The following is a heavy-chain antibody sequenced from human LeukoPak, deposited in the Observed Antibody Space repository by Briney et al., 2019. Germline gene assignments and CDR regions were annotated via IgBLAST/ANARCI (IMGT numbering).Heavy chain of an antibody. J-gene: IGHJ5*02. V-gene: IGHV6-1*01. Sequence: SQTLSLTCAIPGDSVSSNSAAWNWIRQSPSRGIEWLGRTYYRSKWYNDYAVSVKSRITINPDTSKNQFSLQLNSVTPEDTAVYYCARGVVVPAAIEVSGYNWFDPWGQGTLVTVSS. CDR2: TYYRSKWYN. CDR3: ARGVVVPAAIEVSGYNWFDP. D-gene: IGHD2-2*02. CDR1: GDSVSSNSAA.